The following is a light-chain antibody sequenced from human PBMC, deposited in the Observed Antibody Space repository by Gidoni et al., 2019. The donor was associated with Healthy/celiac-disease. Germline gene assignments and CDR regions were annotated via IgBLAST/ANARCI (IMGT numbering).Light chain of an antibody. CDR1: QDISNY. J-gene: IGKJ5*01. Sequence: DIQMTQSPSSLSASVGDRVTITCQASQDISNYLNWYQQKPGKAPKLLIYDASNLETGVPSSFSGSGSGTYFTFTISSLQPEEIATYYCQQYDNLPVTFGQGTRLEIK. V-gene: IGKV1-33*01. CDR3: QQYDNLPVT. CDR2: DAS.